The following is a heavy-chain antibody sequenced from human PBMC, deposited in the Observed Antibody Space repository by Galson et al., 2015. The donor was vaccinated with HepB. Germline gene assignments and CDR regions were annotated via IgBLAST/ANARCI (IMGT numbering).Heavy chain of an antibody. J-gene: IGHJ4*02. CDR1: GGSISSGGYY. Sequence: TLSLTCTVSGGSISSGGYYWSWIRQHPGKGLEWIGYIYYSGSTYYNPSLKSRVTISVDTSKNQFSLKLSSVTAADTAVYYCARVKPNYDILTGYVFDYWGQGTLVTVSS. V-gene: IGHV4-31*03. CDR2: IYYSGST. CDR3: ARVKPNYDILTGYVFDY. D-gene: IGHD3-9*01.